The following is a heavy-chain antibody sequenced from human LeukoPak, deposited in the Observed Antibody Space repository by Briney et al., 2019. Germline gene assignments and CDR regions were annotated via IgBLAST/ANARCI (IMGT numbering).Heavy chain of an antibody. Sequence: EASVKVSCKASGGTFSSYAISWVRQAPGQGLEWMGGIIPIFGTANYAQKFQGRVTITADESTSTAYMELSSLRSEDTAVYYCARGAETPGALDYWGQGTLVTVSS. CDR2: IIPIFGTA. D-gene: IGHD3-10*01. CDR3: ARGAETPGALDY. V-gene: IGHV1-69*13. J-gene: IGHJ4*02. CDR1: GGTFSSYA.